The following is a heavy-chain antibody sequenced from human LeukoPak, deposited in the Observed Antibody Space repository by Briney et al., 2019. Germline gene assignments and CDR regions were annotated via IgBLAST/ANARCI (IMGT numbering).Heavy chain of an antibody. D-gene: IGHD3-10*01. CDR1: GFTFSSKA. CDR3: ARIFLWSSLCFDY. Sequence: GGSLRLSCAASGFTFSSKAMSWVRQAPRKGLEWVSVISGSGGSTYYADSVKGRFTISRDNSKNTLYLQMNSLRAEDTAVYYCARIFLWSSLCFDYWGQGTLVTVSS. J-gene: IGHJ4*02. V-gene: IGHV3-23*01. CDR2: ISGSGGST.